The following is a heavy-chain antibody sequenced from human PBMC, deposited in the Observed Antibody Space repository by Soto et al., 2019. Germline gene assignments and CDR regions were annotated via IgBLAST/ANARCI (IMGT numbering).Heavy chain of an antibody. Sequence: ASVKVSCKASGYTFTGYYMHWVRQAPGQGLEWMGWINPNSGGTNYAQKFQGWVTMTRDTSISTAYMELSRLRSDDTAVYYCARDSVSDCSSTSCPLFQQWGQGTLVTVSS. J-gene: IGHJ1*01. CDR3: ARDSVSDCSSTSCPLFQQ. CDR2: INPNSGGT. D-gene: IGHD2-2*01. CDR1: GYTFTGYY. V-gene: IGHV1-2*04.